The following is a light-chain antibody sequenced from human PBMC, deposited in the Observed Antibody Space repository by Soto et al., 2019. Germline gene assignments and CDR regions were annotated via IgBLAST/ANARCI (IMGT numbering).Light chain of an antibody. J-gene: IGKJ3*01. CDR1: QSVSSN. Sequence: ETEMTQSPATLSVSLGERLTISCRASQSVSSNLAWYQQKPGQAPRLLIYDASTRATGIPARFSGSGSGTEFTLTISSLQSEDFAVYYCQQYNTWPFTFGPGTKVDIK. V-gene: IGKV3-15*01. CDR2: DAS. CDR3: QQYNTWPFT.